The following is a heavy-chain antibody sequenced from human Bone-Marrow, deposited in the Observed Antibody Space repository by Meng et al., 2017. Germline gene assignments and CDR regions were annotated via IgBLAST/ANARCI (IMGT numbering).Heavy chain of an antibody. J-gene: IGHJ1*01. Sequence: GESLKISCAASGFTFSSYAMSWVRQAPGKGLEWVSAISGSGGSTYYADSVKGRFTISRDNAKNTLYLQMNSLRAEDTAVYYCARVGYYDSSNYYAYFQHWGQGNRVNGAS. CDR3: ARVGYYDSSNYYAYFQH. CDR1: GFTFSSYA. CDR2: ISGSGGST. D-gene: IGHD3-22*01. V-gene: IGHV3-23*01.